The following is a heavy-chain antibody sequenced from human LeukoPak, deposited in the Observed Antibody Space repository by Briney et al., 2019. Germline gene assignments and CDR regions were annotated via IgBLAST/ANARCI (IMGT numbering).Heavy chain of an antibody. CDR2: ISSSSSYI. J-gene: IGHJ4*02. D-gene: IGHD2-2*01. V-gene: IGHV3-21*04. CDR3: AKGRGSDTSCYDY. Sequence: PGGSLRLSCAASGFTFSSYSMNWVRQAPGKGLEWVSSISSSSSYIYYADSVKGRFTISRDNSKNMLYLQTNSLRGEDTAVYYCAKGRGSDTSCYDYWGQGTLVTVSS. CDR1: GFTFSSYS.